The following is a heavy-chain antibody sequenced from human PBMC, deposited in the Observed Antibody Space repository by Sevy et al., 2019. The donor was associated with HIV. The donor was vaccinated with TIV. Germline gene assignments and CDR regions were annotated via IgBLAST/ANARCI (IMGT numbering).Heavy chain of an antibody. CDR1: GFTFSSYA. D-gene: IGHD2-2*01. CDR3: AKGWRYCSSTSCPPRYYYMDV. J-gene: IGHJ6*03. CDR2: ISGSGGST. Sequence: GGSLRLSCAASGFTFSSYAMSWVRQAPGKGLEWVSAISGSGGSTYYADSVKGRFTISRENSKNTLYLQMNSLRAEDTAVYYCAKGWRYCSSTSCPPRYYYMDVWGKGTTVTVSS. V-gene: IGHV3-23*01.